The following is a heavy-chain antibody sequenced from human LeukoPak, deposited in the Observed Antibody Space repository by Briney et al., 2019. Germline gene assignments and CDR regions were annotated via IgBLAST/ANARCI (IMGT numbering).Heavy chain of an antibody. D-gene: IGHD7-27*01. J-gene: IGHJ4*02. CDR1: GYTFTSYD. Sequence: ASVKVSRKASGYTFTSYDINWVRQATGQGLEWMGWMNPNSGNTGYAQKFQGRVTITRNTSISSAYMELSSLRSEDTAVYYCARASQLGTEFDYWGQGTLVTVSS. CDR2: MNPNSGNT. CDR3: ARASQLGTEFDY. V-gene: IGHV1-8*03.